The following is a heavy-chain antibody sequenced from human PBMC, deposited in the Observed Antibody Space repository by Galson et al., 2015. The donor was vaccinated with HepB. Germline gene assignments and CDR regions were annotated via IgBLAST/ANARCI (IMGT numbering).Heavy chain of an antibody. D-gene: IGHD3-22*01. CDR3: ARDYDSANNYYGEPDAFDF. CDR1: GYSFTSYG. CDR2: ISSYNGNA. J-gene: IGHJ3*01. Sequence: SVKVSCKASGYSFTSYGIAWVRQAPGQGLEWMGWISSYNGNAKYAHKFQDRVTMTRDTSTGTVNLELRSLRLDDTAVYYCARDYDSANNYYGEPDAFDFWSQGTLVIVSS. V-gene: IGHV1-18*01.